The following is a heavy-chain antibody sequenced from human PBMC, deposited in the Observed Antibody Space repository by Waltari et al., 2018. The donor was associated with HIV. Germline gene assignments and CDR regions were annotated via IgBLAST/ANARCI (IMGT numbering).Heavy chain of an antibody. D-gene: IGHD3-22*01. Sequence: EVQLLGSGGGLVQPGGSLRLSCAASGFTFSGYAMSWVRQAPGKGLEWVSAISGSGVSTYYADSVKGRFTISRDNSKNTLYLQMNSLRAEDTAVYYCAKEYYYDSSWGYFDYWGQGTLVTVSS. CDR1: GFTFSGYA. J-gene: IGHJ4*02. V-gene: IGHV3-23*01. CDR3: AKEYYYDSSWGYFDY. CDR2: ISGSGVST.